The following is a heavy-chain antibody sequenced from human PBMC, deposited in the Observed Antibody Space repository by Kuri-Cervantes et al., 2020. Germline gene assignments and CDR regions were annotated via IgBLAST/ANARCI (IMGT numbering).Heavy chain of an antibody. J-gene: IGHJ4*02. Sequence: ESLKISCAVYGGSFSGYYWNWIRQPPGKGLEWIGEINHSGSTNYNPSLKSRVTISVDTSKNQFSLKLSSVTAADTAVYYCASSSGYPTADYWGQGTLVTVSS. D-gene: IGHD3-22*01. CDR2: INHSGST. CDR1: GGSFSGYY. CDR3: ASSSGYPTADY. V-gene: IGHV4-34*01.